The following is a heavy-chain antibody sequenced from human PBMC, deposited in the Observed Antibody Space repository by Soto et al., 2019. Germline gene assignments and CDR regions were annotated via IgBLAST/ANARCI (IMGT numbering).Heavy chain of an antibody. D-gene: IGHD5-18*01. V-gene: IGHV1-69*13. CDR1: GGSFTYT. J-gene: IGHJ6*02. CDR2: IIPIFGTT. CDR3: ARLHSHGTYGMDV. Sequence: SVKVSCKASGGSFTYTLSWVRQAPGQGLEWMGGIIPIFGTTNYAQKFQGRVTITADESTKTAYMELSTLRSEDTGVYYCARLHSHGTYGMDVWGQGTTVTVSS.